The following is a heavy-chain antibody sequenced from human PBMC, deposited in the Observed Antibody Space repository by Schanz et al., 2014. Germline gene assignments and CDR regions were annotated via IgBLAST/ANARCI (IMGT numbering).Heavy chain of an antibody. CDR2: IYLSDGST. V-gene: IGHV1-46*01. Sequence: QVQLLQSGAEVKKPGASVKVSCKASGYTFTNYYIHWVRQAPGQGLEWMGRIYLSDGSTRYAQKFQGRVSMTRDTSTNTVYMDLSSLRSEDTAVYFCARVDTDILTGTFDHWGQGTLVTVSS. J-gene: IGHJ4*02. CDR3: ARVDTDILTGTFDH. D-gene: IGHD5-18*01. CDR1: GYTFTNYY.